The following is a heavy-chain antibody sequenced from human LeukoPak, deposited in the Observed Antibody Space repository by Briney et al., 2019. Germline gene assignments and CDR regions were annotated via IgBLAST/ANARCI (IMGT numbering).Heavy chain of an antibody. J-gene: IGHJ5*02. V-gene: IGHV4-30-4*01. D-gene: IGHD1-26*01. CDR2: IYYSGST. Sequence: SRTLSLTCTVSGGSISSGDYYWSWIRQPPGKGLEWIGYIYYSGSTYYNPSLKSRVTISVDTSKNQFSLKLSSVTAADTAVYYCARPRRGFWAWEIDPWGQGTLVTVSS. CDR3: ARPRRGFWAWEIDP. CDR1: GGSISSGDYY.